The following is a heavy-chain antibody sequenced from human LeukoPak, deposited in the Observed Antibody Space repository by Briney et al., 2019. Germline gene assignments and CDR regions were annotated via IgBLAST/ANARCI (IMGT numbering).Heavy chain of an antibody. CDR3: AELGITMIGGV. CDR1: GFTFSSYS. D-gene: IGHD3-10*02. J-gene: IGHJ6*04. CDR2: ISSGSDYI. Sequence: GGSLRLSCAVSGFTFSSYSMNWVRQAPGKGLEWVSSISSGSDYIYYADSVKGRFTISRDNAKNSLYLQMNSLRAEDTAVYYCAELGITMIGGVWGKGTTVTISS. V-gene: IGHV3-21*01.